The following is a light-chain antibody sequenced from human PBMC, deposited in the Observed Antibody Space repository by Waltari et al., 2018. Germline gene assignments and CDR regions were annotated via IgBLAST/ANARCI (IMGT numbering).Light chain of an antibody. CDR2: GAS. J-gene: IGKJ2*01. Sequence: DIVLTQSPGTLSLSPGESATLSCRASQSVSSSYLAWYQQKPGQAPRLLIYGASSRATGIPDRFSGSGSGTDFTLTISRLEPEDFAVYHCQQYNSSPYTFGQGTKLEIK. V-gene: IGKV3-20*01. CDR3: QQYNSSPYT. CDR1: QSVSSSY.